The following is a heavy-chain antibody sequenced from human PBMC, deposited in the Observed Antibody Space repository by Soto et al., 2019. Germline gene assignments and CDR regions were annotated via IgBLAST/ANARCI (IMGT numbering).Heavy chain of an antibody. D-gene: IGHD5-18*01. Sequence: GGSLRLSCAGSGFTFSNYAVNWVRQAPGKGLEWVAVISYDGRNKYYVDSVKGRFTISRDNSKNTLYLQMNGLRVEDTAVYYCGSSDSQGAIDYWGQGTLVTVSS. CDR1: GFTFSNYA. CDR2: ISYDGRNK. J-gene: IGHJ4*02. CDR3: GSSDSQGAIDY. V-gene: IGHV3-30*04.